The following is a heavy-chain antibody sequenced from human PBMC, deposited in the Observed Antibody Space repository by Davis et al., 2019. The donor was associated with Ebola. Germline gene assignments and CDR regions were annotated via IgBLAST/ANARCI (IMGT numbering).Heavy chain of an antibody. CDR2: ISGSSTYI. Sequence: GESLKISCAASGFTFSCSAMHWVRQAPGKGLEWVSSISGSSTYIYYADSVKGRFTISRDNAENSLYLQMNSLRVEDTAVYYCARRSEGSDWLIDYWGQGTLVTVSS. CDR1: GFTFSCSA. CDR3: ARRSEGSDWLIDY. V-gene: IGHV3-21*01. D-gene: IGHD2-21*02. J-gene: IGHJ4*02.